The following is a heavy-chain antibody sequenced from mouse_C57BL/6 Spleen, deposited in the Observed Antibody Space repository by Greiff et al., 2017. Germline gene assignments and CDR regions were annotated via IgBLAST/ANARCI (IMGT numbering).Heavy chain of an antibody. D-gene: IGHD1-1*01. Sequence: QVQLQQSDAELVKPGASVKISCKVSGYTFTDYTIHWMKRRPEQGLEWIGYIYPRDGSTKYNEKFKGKATLTADKSSSTAYMQLNSLTSEDSAVYCCARGYGSSWGDYWGQGTTLTVSS. J-gene: IGHJ2*01. CDR3: ARGYGSSWGDY. CDR1: GYTFTDYT. V-gene: IGHV1-78*01. CDR2: IYPRDGST.